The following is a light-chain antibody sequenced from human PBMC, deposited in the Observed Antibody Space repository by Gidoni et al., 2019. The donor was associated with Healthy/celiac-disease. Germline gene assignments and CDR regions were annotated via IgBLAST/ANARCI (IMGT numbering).Light chain of an antibody. J-gene: IGKJ4*01. CDR2: WAS. V-gene: IGKV4-1*01. Sequence: DIVMTQSPDPLAASLGERATINCKSSQSVLYSSNNKNYLAWYQQKPGQTPKLLIYWASTRESGVPDRFSGSGSGTDFTLTISSLQAEDVAVYYCQQYYSTPLTFGGGTKVEIK. CDR1: QSVLYSSNNKNY. CDR3: QQYYSTPLT.